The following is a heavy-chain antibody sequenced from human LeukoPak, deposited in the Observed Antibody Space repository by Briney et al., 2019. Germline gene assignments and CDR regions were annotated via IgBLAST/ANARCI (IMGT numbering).Heavy chain of an antibody. Sequence: GGSLRLSCAASGFTFSSYEMNWVRQAPGKGLEWVANIKQDGSEKYYVDSVKGRFTISRDNAKNSLYLQMNSLRAEDTAVYYCARGTTVSSSLLYWGQGTLVTVSS. CDR3: ARGTTVSSSLLY. J-gene: IGHJ4*02. CDR2: IKQDGSEK. CDR1: GFTFSSYE. V-gene: IGHV3-7*01. D-gene: IGHD6-6*01.